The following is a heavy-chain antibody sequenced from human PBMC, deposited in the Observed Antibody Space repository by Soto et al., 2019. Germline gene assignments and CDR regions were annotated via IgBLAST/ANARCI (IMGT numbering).Heavy chain of an antibody. V-gene: IGHV2-26*01. CDR2: IFSNDEK. CDR1: GFSLSNARMG. Sequence: SGPTLVNPTETLTLTCTVSGFSLSNARMGVSWIRQPPGKALEWLAHIFSNDEKSYSTSLKSRLTISKDTSKSQVVLTMTNMDPVDTATYYCARASRKKRFYYYYGMDVWGQGTTVTVSS. J-gene: IGHJ6*02. D-gene: IGHD3-3*01. CDR3: ARASRKKRFYYYYGMDV.